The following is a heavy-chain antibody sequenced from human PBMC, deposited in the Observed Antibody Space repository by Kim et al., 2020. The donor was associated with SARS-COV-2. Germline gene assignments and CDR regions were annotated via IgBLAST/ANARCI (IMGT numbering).Heavy chain of an antibody. V-gene: IGHV3-53*01. Sequence: GGSLRLSCAASGLAVSSKYAPWVRLAPGKGLEWVSVIHLVGTTSYADSVKGRFSISRDNPKNTMYLRRNPRRADDTAVYFCAIPGRPYWAMDHWGQGTLGTVSS. CDR2: IHLVGTT. CDR1: GLAVSSKY. D-gene: IGHD2-15*01. CDR3: AIPGRPYWAMDH. J-gene: IGHJ4*02.